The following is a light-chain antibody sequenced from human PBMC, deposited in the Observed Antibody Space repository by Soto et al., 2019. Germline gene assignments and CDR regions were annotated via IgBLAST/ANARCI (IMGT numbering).Light chain of an antibody. CDR1: QSIFSNY. J-gene: IGKJ1*01. V-gene: IGKV3-20*01. CDR2: DAS. CDR3: QQYGTSPRT. Sequence: EVMLTQSPGTLSLSPGERATLSCRASQSIFSNYLAWYQQKSGQAPRLLIYDASNRATGIPDRFSGSGSGTDFTLTISRLEPDDFAMYYCQQYGTSPRTFGQGTKVEF.